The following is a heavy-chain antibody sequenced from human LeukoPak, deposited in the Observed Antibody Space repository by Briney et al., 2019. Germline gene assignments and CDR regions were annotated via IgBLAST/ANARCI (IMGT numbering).Heavy chain of an antibody. J-gene: IGHJ6*02. CDR1: GGSFSGYY. CDR2: INHSGST. CDR3: ARQYFWRGYYPTYYYYGMDV. D-gene: IGHD3-3*01. V-gene: IGHV4-34*01. Sequence: AETQSLTCAVYGGSFSGYYWSWIRQPPGKGLEWIGEINHSGSTNYNPSLKSRVTISVDTSKNQFSLKLSSVTAAATAVYYCARQYFWRGYYPTYYYYGMDVWGQGTTVTVSS.